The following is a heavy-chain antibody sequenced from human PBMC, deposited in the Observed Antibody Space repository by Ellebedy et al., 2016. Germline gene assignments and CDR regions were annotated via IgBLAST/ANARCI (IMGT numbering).Heavy chain of an antibody. CDR3: ARGPYSSSSTYNWFDP. J-gene: IGHJ5*02. CDR2: IYYSGST. Sequence: SETLSLXCTVSGGSVSSGSYYWSWIRQPPGKGLEWIGYIYYSGSTNYNPSLKSRVTISVDTSKNQFSLKLSSVTAADTAVYYCARGPYSSSSTYNWFDPWGQGTLVTVSS. V-gene: IGHV4-61*01. D-gene: IGHD6-6*01. CDR1: GGSVSSGSYY.